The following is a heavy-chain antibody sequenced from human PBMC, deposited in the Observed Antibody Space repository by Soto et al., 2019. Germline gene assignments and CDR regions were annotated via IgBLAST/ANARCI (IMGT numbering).Heavy chain of an antibody. CDR2: IIPIFGTA. CDR1: GGTFSSYA. V-gene: IGHV1-69*01. CDR3: ATSRFDWLKFDY. J-gene: IGHJ4*02. D-gene: IGHD3-9*01. Sequence: QVQLVQSGAEVKKPGSSVKVSCKASGGTFSSYAISWVRQAPGQGLEWMGGIIPIFGTANYAQKCQGRVTITADESTSTAYMDLSSLRSEDTSVYYGATSRFDWLKFDYWGQGTLVTVSS.